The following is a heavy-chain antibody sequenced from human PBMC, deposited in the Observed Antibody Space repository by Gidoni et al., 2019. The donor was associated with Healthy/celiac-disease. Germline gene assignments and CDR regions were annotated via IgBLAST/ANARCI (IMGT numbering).Heavy chain of an antibody. CDR3: ARDGGATVTTFDY. J-gene: IGHJ4*02. Sequence: QVQLVESGGGVVQPGRSLSLSCAASGFTFSSYGMHWVRQAPGKGLEWVAVIWYDGSNKYYADSVKGRFTISRDNSKNTLYLQMNSLRAEDTAVYYCARDGGATVTTFDYWGQGTLVTVSS. D-gene: IGHD4-17*01. CDR2: IWYDGSNK. CDR1: GFTFSSYG. V-gene: IGHV3-33*01.